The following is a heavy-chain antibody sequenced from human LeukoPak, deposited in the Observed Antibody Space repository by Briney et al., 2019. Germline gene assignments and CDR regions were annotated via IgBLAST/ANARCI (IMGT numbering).Heavy chain of an antibody. V-gene: IGHV3-21*01. CDR2: VSIGGSFI. CDR1: GFTFSSYG. Sequence: GGSLRLSCAASGFTFSSYGMNWVRQAPGKGLEWVSFVSIGGSFIYYADSVKGRFTISRDDAKNSLYLQMNSLAAEDTAEYYCARNKINTVTTGWYFDLWGRGTLVSVSS. CDR3: ARNKINTVTTGWYFDL. J-gene: IGHJ2*01. D-gene: IGHD4-17*01.